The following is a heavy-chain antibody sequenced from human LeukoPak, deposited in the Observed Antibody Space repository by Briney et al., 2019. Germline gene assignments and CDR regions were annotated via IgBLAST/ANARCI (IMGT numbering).Heavy chain of an antibody. Sequence: SETLSLTCAVYGGSFSGYYWSWIRQPPGKGLEWIGEINHSGSTNYNPSLKSRVTISVDTSKNQFSLKLSSVTAADTAVYYCARQTAMVRGVIGYWGQATLVTVSS. CDR2: INHSGST. V-gene: IGHV4-34*01. D-gene: IGHD3-10*01. J-gene: IGHJ4*02. CDR3: ARQTAMVRGVIGY. CDR1: GGSFSGYY.